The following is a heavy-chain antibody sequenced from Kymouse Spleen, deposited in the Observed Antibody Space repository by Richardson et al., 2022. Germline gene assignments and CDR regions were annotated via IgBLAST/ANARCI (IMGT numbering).Heavy chain of an antibody. D-gene: IGHD6-13*01. CDR2: INSDGSST. CDR1: GFTFSSYW. CDR3: AREGSSSWYYYYYGMDV. Sequence: EVQLVESGGGLVQPGGSLRLSCAASGFTFSSYWMHWVRQAPGKGLVWVSRINSDGSSTSYADSVKGRFTISRDNAKNTLYLQMNSLRAEDTAVYYCAREGSSSWYYYYYGMDVWGQGTTVTVSS. J-gene: IGHJ6*02. V-gene: IGHV3-74*01.